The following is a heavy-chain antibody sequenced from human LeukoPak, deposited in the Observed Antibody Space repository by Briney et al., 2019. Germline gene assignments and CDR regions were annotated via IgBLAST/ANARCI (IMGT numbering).Heavy chain of an antibody. CDR3: AASSGVRQQLVPYYYYYYGMDV. CDR1: GYTFTNYG. V-gene: IGHV1-18*01. Sequence: ASVKVSCKAFGYTFTNYGITWLRQAPGQGLEWMGWVSPSSGHTNYTQNLQDRVTMTTDTPTNTAYMELRSLRSEDTAVYYCAASSGVRQQLVPYYYYYYGMDVWGQGTTVTVSS. J-gene: IGHJ6*02. CDR2: VSPSSGHT. D-gene: IGHD6-13*01.